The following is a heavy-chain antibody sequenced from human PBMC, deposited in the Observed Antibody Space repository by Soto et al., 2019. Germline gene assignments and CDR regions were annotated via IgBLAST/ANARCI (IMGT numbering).Heavy chain of an antibody. CDR3: EKGRDSSSWYDALDI. Sequence: QVQLVESGGEVVQPGRSVRLSCAVSGFIFSSYAMHWVRQAPGKGLEWVAGISYDGGNKYFGDSVKGRFTISRDNSKDTLYLQMDSLRAEDTAVYYGEKGRDSSSWYDALDIWGQGTMVTVSS. J-gene: IGHJ3*02. CDR1: GFIFSSYA. D-gene: IGHD6-13*01. V-gene: IGHV3-30*18. CDR2: ISYDGGNK.